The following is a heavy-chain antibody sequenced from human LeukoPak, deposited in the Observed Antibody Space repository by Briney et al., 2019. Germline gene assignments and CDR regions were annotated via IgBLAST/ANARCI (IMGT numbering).Heavy chain of an antibody. CDR3: ARGQAIFGVVILHPNWFDP. CDR2: INSNSGGT. V-gene: IGHV1-2*02. D-gene: IGHD3-3*01. Sequence: GASVKVSCKASGYTFTSYYMHWVRQAPGQGLEWMGWINSNSGGTNYAQKFQGRVTMTRDTSISTAYMELSRLRSDDTAVYYCARGQAIFGVVILHPNWFDPWGQGTLVTVSS. J-gene: IGHJ5*02. CDR1: GYTFTSYY.